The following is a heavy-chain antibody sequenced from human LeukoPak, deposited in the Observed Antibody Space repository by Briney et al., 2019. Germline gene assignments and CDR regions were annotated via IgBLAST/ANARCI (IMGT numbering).Heavy chain of an antibody. Sequence: GASVKVSCKASGGTFSSYAISWVRQAPGQGLEWMGWVNPNSGNTGYAQKFQGRVTMTRNTSISTAYMELSSLRSEDTAVYYCARGPYYGSGSYFNWGQGTLVTVSS. J-gene: IGHJ4*02. D-gene: IGHD3-10*01. V-gene: IGHV1-8*02. CDR1: GGTFSSYA. CDR3: ARGPYYGSGSYFN. CDR2: VNPNSGNT.